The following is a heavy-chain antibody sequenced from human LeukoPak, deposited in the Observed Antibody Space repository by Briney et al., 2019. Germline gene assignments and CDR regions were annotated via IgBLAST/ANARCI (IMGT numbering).Heavy chain of an antibody. CDR3: AKGGIYYDFCIDS. V-gene: IGHV3-23*01. CDR2: ISGSGAKT. Sequence: GGSLRLSCAASGFTFRSYAVTWVRQAPGKGLEWVSAISGSGAKTYYADSVKGLFTISRDNSRNTLYLQMNSLRAEDTAVYYCAKGGIYYDFCIDSWGQGALVTVSS. CDR1: GFTFRSYA. J-gene: IGHJ4*02. D-gene: IGHD3-22*01.